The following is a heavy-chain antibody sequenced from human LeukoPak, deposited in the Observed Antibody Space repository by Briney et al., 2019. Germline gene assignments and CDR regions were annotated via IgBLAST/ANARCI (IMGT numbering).Heavy chain of an antibody. V-gene: IGHV3-13*01. CDR1: GFTFSSYD. Sequence: PGGSLRLSCAASGFTFSSYDMHSVRQSTGKCLDWVSAIGTAGDTYYADSVKGRSTISRENAKNSLFLQVNSLRVGDTAVYYCTRAVGATNLGLDYWGQGTLVTVSS. CDR3: TRAVGATNLGLDY. CDR2: IGTAGDT. J-gene: IGHJ4*02. D-gene: IGHD1-26*01.